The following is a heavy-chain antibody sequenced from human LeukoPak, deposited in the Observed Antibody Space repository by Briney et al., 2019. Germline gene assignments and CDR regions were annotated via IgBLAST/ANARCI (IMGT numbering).Heavy chain of an antibody. J-gene: IGHJ5*02. CDR2: IYYSGST. Sequence: SQTLSLTCTVSGGSISSGDYYWSWIRQPPGKGLEWIGYIYYSGSTYYNPSLKSRVTISVDPSKNQFSLKLSSVTAADTAMYYCARAKDCSGGSCYSWSWFDPWGQGTLVTVSS. D-gene: IGHD2-15*01. V-gene: IGHV4-30-4*08. CDR3: ARAKDCSGGSCYSWSWFDP. CDR1: GGSISSGDYY.